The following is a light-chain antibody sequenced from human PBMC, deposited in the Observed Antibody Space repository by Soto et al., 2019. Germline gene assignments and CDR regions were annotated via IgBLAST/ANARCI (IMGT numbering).Light chain of an antibody. Sequence: EIVMTQSPATLSVSPEERATLSCRASQSVSSNLAWYQQKPGQAPRLLIYDASTRATGIPARFSGSGSGTEFTLTISSLQSEDFAIYYCQQYNNWPRTFGQGTKVDIK. CDR1: QSVSSN. CDR3: QQYNNWPRT. CDR2: DAS. V-gene: IGKV3-15*01. J-gene: IGKJ1*01.